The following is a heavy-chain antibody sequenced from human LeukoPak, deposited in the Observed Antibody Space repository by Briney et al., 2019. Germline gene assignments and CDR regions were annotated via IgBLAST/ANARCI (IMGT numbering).Heavy chain of an antibody. V-gene: IGHV1-69*05. CDR2: IIPIFGAA. D-gene: IGHD1-1*01. CDR1: GGTFRSYA. CDR3: ARGWDWLEPRNWFDP. J-gene: IGHJ5*02. Sequence: SVRVSCKASGGTFRSYAISWVRQAPGQGLEWMGGIIPIFGAADYAQKFQARVTVTTDESTSTAYMGLSSLRSEDTAVYYCARGWDWLEPRNWFDPWGQGTLVTVSS.